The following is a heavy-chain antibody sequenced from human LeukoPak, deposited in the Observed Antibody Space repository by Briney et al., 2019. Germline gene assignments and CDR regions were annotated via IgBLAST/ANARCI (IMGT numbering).Heavy chain of an antibody. CDR2: ISYDGSNK. Sequence: GGSLRLSCAASGFTFSSYAMHWVRQAPGKGLEWVAVISYDGSNKYYADSVKGRFTISRDNSKNTLYLQMNSLRAEDTAVYYCAKQAGTVYSNFDYWGQGTLVTVSS. V-gene: IGHV3-30-3*02. J-gene: IGHJ4*02. CDR3: AKQAGTVYSNFDY. CDR1: GFTFSSYA. D-gene: IGHD4-11*01.